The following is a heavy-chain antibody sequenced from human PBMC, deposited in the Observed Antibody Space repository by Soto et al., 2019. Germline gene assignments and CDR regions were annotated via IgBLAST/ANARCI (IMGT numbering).Heavy chain of an antibody. CDR3: ARQGGFSGRFGELLYKRDNWFDP. D-gene: IGHD3-10*01. CDR2: IYYSGST. V-gene: IGHV4-39*01. Sequence: QLQLQESGPGLVKPSETLSLTCTVSGGSISSSSYYWGWIRQPPGKGLEWIGSIYYSGSTYYNPSLKSRVTISVDTSKNQFSLKLSSVTAADTAVYYCARQGGFSGRFGELLYKRDNWFDPWGQGTLVTVSS. J-gene: IGHJ5*02. CDR1: GGSISSSSYY.